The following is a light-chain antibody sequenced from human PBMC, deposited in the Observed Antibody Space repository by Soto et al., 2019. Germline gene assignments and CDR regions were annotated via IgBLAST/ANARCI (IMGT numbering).Light chain of an antibody. J-gene: IGLJ1*01. CDR2: EVS. CDR3: SSFTSTSTFV. Sequence: QSALTQAAAVSGCPGQSITMSCTGTSNDVGGYNYVSWFQQHPGKAPKLLIFEVSNRPSGVSHRFSGSKSGNTASLTISGLQAEDEADCYCSSFTSTSTFVFGSGTKVTV. V-gene: IGLV2-14*01. CDR1: SNDVGGYNY.